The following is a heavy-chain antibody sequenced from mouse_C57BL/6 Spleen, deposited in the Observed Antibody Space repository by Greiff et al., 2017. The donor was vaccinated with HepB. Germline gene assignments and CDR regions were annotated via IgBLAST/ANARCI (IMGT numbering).Heavy chain of an antibody. V-gene: IGHV14-2*01. CDR1: GFNIKDYY. CDR2: IDPEDSET. J-gene: IGHJ4*01. CDR3: AFTTVVAGDY. D-gene: IGHD1-1*01. Sequence: EVQLQQSGAELVKPGASVKLSCTASGFNIKDYYMHWVKQRTEQGLEWIGRIDPEDSETKYAPKFQGKATITADTSSNTAYLQLSSLTSEDTAVYYCAFTTVVAGDYWGQGTSVTVSS.